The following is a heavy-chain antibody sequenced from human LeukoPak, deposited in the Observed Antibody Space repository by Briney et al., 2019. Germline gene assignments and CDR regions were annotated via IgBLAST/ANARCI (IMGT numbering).Heavy chain of an antibody. CDR2: IGTAGDP. J-gene: IGHJ6*04. Sequence: PGGSLRLSCAASGFTFSSYDMHWVRQATGKGLEWVSAIGTAGDPYYPGSVKGRFTISRENAKNSLYLQMNSLRAGDTAVYYCARSNRTRMVQGVRYYYGMDVWGKGTTVTVSS. V-gene: IGHV3-13*05. D-gene: IGHD3-10*01. CDR1: GFTFSSYD. CDR3: ARSNRTRMVQGVRYYYGMDV.